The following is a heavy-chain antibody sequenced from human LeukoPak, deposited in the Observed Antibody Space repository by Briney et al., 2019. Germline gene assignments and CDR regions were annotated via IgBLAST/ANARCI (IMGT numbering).Heavy chain of an antibody. V-gene: IGHV3-74*01. D-gene: IGHD3-22*01. CDR1: GFTFSSYW. Sequence: GGSLRLSCAASGFTFSSYWMHWVRQAPGKGLVWVSRINSDGSSTSYADSVKGRFTISRDNAKNTLYLQMNSLRAEDTAVYYCARDYYESSGYYFLYYFDYWGQGTLVTVSS. CDR2: INSDGSST. CDR3: ARDYYESSGYYFLYYFDY. J-gene: IGHJ4*02.